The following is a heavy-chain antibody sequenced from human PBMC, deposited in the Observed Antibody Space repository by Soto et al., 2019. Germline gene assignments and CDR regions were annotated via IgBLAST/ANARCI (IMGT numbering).Heavy chain of an antibody. Sequence: GGSLRLSCAASGFTFTNFWMDWVRQAPGKGLEWVANINPDGSEKHYVDSVKGRFTISRDNARNSLYLQMTSLTAEDSALYYCSRSLDSWGQGTRVTVYS. CDR3: SRSLDS. V-gene: IGHV3-7*01. CDR1: GFTFTNFW. CDR2: INPDGSEK. J-gene: IGHJ4*02.